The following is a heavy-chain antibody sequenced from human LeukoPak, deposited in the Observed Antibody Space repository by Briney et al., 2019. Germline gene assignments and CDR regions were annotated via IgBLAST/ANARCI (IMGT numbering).Heavy chain of an antibody. CDR3: AKDMGPWEPPDY. V-gene: IGHV3-23*01. Sequence: GGSLRLSCAASGFTFSTYAVNWVRQAPGKGLEWVSAITGSGGATYYADSVKGRFTISRDNSKNTLYLQMNSLRAEDTAVYYCAKDMGPWEPPDYWGQGTLVTVSS. CDR2: ITGSGGAT. J-gene: IGHJ4*02. CDR1: GFTFSTYA. D-gene: IGHD1-26*01.